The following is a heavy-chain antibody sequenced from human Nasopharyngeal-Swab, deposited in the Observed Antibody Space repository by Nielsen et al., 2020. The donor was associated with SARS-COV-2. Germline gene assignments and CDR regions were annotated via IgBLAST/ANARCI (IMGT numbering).Heavy chain of an antibody. CDR1: GFTFSSYA. D-gene: IGHD3-16*02. CDR3: AKDRYDYVWGSYQGFDY. Sequence: GESLKISCAASGFTFSSYAMSWVRQAPGKGLEWVSAISGSGGSTYYADSVKGRFTISRDNSKNTLYLQMNSLRAEDTAVYYCAKDRYDYVWGSYQGFDYWGQGTLVTVPS. V-gene: IGHV3-23*01. J-gene: IGHJ4*02. CDR2: ISGSGGST.